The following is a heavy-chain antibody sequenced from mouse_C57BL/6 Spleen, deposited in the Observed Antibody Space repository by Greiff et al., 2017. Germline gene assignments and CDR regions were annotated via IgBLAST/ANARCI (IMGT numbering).Heavy chain of an antibody. J-gene: IGHJ3*01. CDR1: GYAFSSSW. CDR3: ARRDYGSFFAY. D-gene: IGHD1-1*01. CDR2: IYPGDGDP. V-gene: IGHV1-82*01. Sequence: QVQLQQSGPELVKPGASVKISCKASGYAFSSSWMNWVKQRPGKGLDWIGRIYPGDGDPNYNGKFKGKATLTADKSSSTAYMQLSSLTSEDSAVYFCARRDYGSFFAYWGQGTLVTVSA.